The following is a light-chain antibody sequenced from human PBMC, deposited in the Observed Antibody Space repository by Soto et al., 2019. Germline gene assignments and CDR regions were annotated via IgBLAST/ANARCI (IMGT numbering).Light chain of an antibody. V-gene: IGKV3-11*01. CDR3: QLRSNWPALT. Sequence: EIVLTQSPATLSLSPGERATLSCRASQSISSYLAWYQQKPGQAPRLLIYDASNRATGIPARFSGSGSGTDFTLPISSLEPEDFAVYYCQLRSNWPALTFGGGTKVEIK. CDR1: QSISSY. J-gene: IGKJ4*01. CDR2: DAS.